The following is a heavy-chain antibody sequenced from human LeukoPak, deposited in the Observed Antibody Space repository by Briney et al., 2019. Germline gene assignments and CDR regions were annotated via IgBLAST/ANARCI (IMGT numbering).Heavy chain of an antibody. CDR2: ISSSSSTI. V-gene: IGHV3-48*04. D-gene: IGHD2-2*01. J-gene: IGHJ4*02. CDR3: AREGVYCSSTSCYKNFDY. CDR1: GFTFSNYS. Sequence: GGSLRLSCAASGFTFSNYSMNWVRQAPGKGLEWVSYISSSSSTIYYADSVKGRFTISRDNAKNSLYLQMNSLRAEDTAVYYCAREGVYCSSTSCYKNFDYWGQGTLVTVSS.